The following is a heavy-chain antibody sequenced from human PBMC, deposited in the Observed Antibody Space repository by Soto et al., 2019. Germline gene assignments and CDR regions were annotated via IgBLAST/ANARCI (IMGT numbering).Heavy chain of an antibody. CDR1: GYTFTSND. CDR3: ARGTGSGFYYFDY. CDR2: MNPNSGNT. Sequence: ASVKVSCKASGYTFTSNDINWVRQATGQGLEWMGWMNPNSGNTGNAQKFQGRVTMTRNTSASTAYMELSSLRSEDTAVYYCARGTGSGFYYFDYWGQGTLVTVSS. V-gene: IGHV1-8*01. J-gene: IGHJ4*02. D-gene: IGHD6-19*01.